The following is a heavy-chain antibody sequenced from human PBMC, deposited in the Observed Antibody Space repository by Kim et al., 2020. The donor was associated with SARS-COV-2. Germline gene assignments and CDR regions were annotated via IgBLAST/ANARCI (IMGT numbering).Heavy chain of an antibody. V-gene: IGHV3-33*01. CDR1: GFTFSSYG. CDR3: ARDQGSAGIVVVPAASGVAVGMDV. Sequence: GGSLRLSCAASGFTFSSYGMHWVRQAPGKGLEWVAVIWYDGSNKYYADSVKGRFTISRDNSKNTLYLQMNSLRAEDTAVYYCARDQGSAGIVVVPAASGVAVGMDVWGQGTTVTVSS. D-gene: IGHD2-2*01. CDR2: IWYDGSNK. J-gene: IGHJ6*02.